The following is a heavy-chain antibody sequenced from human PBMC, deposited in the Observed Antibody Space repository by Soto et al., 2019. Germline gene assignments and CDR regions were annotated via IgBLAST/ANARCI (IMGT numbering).Heavy chain of an antibody. CDR1: GVSISSSNW. CDR3: AREGALLYGGNPDYYYTVGV. CDR2: IYHSGST. J-gene: IGHJ6*02. Sequence: SETLSLTCAFSGVSISSSNWWSWVRQPPGKGLEWIGEIYHSGSTNYNPSLKSRVTISVDKSKNQFSLNLSSVTAADTAVYYCAREGALLYGGNPDYYYTVGVWGQGTTVTVSS. V-gene: IGHV4-4*02. D-gene: IGHD4-17*01.